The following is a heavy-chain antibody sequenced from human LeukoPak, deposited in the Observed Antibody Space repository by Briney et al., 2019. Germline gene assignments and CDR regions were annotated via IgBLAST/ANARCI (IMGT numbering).Heavy chain of an antibody. Sequence: TSETLSLTCAVYGGSFSGYYWSWIRQPPGKGLEWIGEINHSGSTNYNPSLKSRVTISVDTSKNQFSLKLSSVTAADTAVYYCASTTVVTPYFDLWGRGTLVTVSS. CDR3: ASTTVVTPYFDL. J-gene: IGHJ2*01. D-gene: IGHD4-17*01. CDR1: GGSFSGYY. V-gene: IGHV4-34*01. CDR2: INHSGST.